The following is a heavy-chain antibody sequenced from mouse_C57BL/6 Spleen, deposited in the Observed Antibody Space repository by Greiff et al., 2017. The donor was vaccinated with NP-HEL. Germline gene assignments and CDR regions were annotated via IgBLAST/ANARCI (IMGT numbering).Heavy chain of an antibody. V-gene: IGHV1-64*01. CDR1: GYTFTSYW. Sequence: QVQLQQPGAELVKPGASVKLSCKASGYTFTSYWMHWVKQRPGQGLEWIGMIHPNSGSTNYNEKFKSKATLTVDKSSSTAYMQLSSLTSEDSAVYYCARSEAIWYFDYWGQGTTLTVSS. D-gene: IGHD1-1*01. CDR3: ARSEAIWYFDY. CDR2: IHPNSGST. J-gene: IGHJ2*01.